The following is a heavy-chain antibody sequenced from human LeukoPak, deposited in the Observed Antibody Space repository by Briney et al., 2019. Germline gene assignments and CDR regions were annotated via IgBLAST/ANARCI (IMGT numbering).Heavy chain of an antibody. D-gene: IGHD3-9*01. CDR2: IIPILGIA. CDR3: ARRLNYDILTGYYTNFLFDP. J-gene: IGHJ5*02. V-gene: IGHV1-69*04. Sequence: SVKVSCKASGGTFSSYAISWVRQAPGQGLEWMGRIIPILGIANYAQKFQGRVTITADKSTSTAYMELSSLRSEDTAVYYCARRLNYDILTGYYTNFLFDPWGQGTLVTVSS. CDR1: GGTFSSYA.